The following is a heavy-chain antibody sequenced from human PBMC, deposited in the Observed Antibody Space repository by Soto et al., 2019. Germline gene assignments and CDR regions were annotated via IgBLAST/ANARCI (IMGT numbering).Heavy chain of an antibody. CDR3: ARDYIAAAGRQGYYYYGMDV. J-gene: IGHJ6*02. Sequence: GGSLRLSCAASGFTVSSNYMSWVRQAPGKGLEWVSVIYSGGSTYYADSVKGRFTISRDNSKNTLYLQMNSLRAEDTAVYYCARDYIAAAGRQGYYYYGMDVWGQGTTVTVSS. CDR1: GFTVSSNY. CDR2: IYSGGST. D-gene: IGHD6-13*01. V-gene: IGHV3-53*01.